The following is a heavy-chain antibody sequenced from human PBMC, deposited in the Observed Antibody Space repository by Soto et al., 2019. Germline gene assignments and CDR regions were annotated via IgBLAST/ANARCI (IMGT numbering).Heavy chain of an antibody. Sequence: SETLSLTCTVSGGSISSSSYYWGWIRQPPGKGLEWIGSIYYSGSTYYNPSLKSRVTISVDTSKNQFSLKLSSVTAADTAVYYCARLSGARTYSSFDDVWGQGITVTVFS. J-gene: IGHJ6*02. CDR1: GGSISSSSYY. D-gene: IGHD6-6*01. CDR3: ARLSGARTYSSFDDV. V-gene: IGHV4-39*01. CDR2: IYYSGST.